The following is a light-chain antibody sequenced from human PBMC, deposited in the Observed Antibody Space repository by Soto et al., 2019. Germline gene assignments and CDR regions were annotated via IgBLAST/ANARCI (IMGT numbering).Light chain of an antibody. CDR2: CAS. CDR3: QKYYSTPWT. J-gene: IGKJ1*01. Sequence: DIVMTQSPDSLAVSLGERATINCKSSQSVLYSSNNKNYLAWYQQKPGQPPKLLIYCASTWESGVPDRFSGSGSGTDFTLTISSLQAEDVAVYYCQKYYSTPWTFGQGTKVEIK. CDR1: QSVLYSSNNKNY. V-gene: IGKV4-1*01.